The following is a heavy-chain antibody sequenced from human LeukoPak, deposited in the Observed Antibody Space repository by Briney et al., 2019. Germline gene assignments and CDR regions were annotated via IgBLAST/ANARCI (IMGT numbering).Heavy chain of an antibody. Sequence: ASVKVSCKASGYTFTSYGISWVRQAPGQGLEWMGWISAYNGITNYAQKLQGRVTMTTDTSTSTAYMERRSLRSDDTAVYYCARNGIAVAGTIWFDPWGQGTLVTVSS. V-gene: IGHV1-18*01. D-gene: IGHD6-19*01. CDR2: ISAYNGIT. CDR1: GYTFTSYG. CDR3: ARNGIAVAGTIWFDP. J-gene: IGHJ5*02.